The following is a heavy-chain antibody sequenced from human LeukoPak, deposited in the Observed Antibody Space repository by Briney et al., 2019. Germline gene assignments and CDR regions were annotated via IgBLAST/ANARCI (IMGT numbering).Heavy chain of an antibody. V-gene: IGHV3-21*01. D-gene: IGHD2-2*02. CDR1: GFTFSSYS. Sequence: GGSLRLSCAASGFTFSSYSMYWGRQAPGEGVEWVSSISSGDIYIYYADSVKGRFTISRDNAKNSLYLQMNSLRAEDTAVYSCARGEYCSSSSCYTDYFDFRGQGTLVTVSS. J-gene: IGHJ4*02. CDR3: ARGEYCSSSSCYTDYFDF. CDR2: ISSGDIYI.